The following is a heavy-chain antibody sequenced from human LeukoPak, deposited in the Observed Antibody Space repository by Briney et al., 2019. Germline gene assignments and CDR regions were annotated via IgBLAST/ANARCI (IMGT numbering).Heavy chain of an antibody. CDR1: GYTFTSYY. V-gene: IGHV1-2*02. J-gene: IGHJ4*02. D-gene: IGHD4-23*01. CDR2: INPNSGGT. CDR3: ARGSQSSTGISGKLPNDY. Sequence: GASVKVSCKASGYTFTSYYMHWVRQAPGQGLEWMGWINPNSGGTNYVQKFKGRVTVTRDTSISTAYMELSSLTSDDTAVYFCARGSQSSTGISGKLPNDYWGQGTLVTVSS.